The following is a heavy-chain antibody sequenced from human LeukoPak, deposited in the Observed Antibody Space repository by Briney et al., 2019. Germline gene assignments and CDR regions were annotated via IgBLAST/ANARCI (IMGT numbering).Heavy chain of an antibody. CDR2: IYYSGGT. Sequence: PSETLSLTCTVSGGSISSSSYYWGWIRLPPGKGLEWIGSIYYSGGTYYNPSLKSRVTISVDTSKNQFSLKLSSVTAADTAVYYCARRYGAGSYYKYYFDYWGQGTLVTVSS. V-gene: IGHV4-39*01. CDR3: ARRYGAGSYYKYYFDY. D-gene: IGHD3-10*01. CDR1: GGSISSSSYY. J-gene: IGHJ4*02.